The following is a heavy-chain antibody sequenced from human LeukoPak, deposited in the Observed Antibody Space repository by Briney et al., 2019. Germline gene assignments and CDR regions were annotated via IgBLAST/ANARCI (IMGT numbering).Heavy chain of an antibody. CDR3: ARPHYYDSSGYYNYADAFDI. Sequence: PSETLSLTCTVSGGSISSYYWSWIRQPPGKGLEWIGYIYYSGSTNYNPSLKSRATISVDTSKNQFSLKLSSVTAADTAVYYCARPHYYDSSGYYNYADAFDIWGQGTMVTVSS. CDR2: IYYSGST. CDR1: GGSISSYY. D-gene: IGHD3-22*01. V-gene: IGHV4-59*12. J-gene: IGHJ3*02.